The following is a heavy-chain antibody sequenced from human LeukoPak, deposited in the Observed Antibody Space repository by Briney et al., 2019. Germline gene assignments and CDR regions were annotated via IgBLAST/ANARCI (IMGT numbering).Heavy chain of an antibody. D-gene: IGHD3-9*01. CDR3: ARDSYDILTGYYSGPDY. J-gene: IGHJ4*02. Sequence: GGSLRLSCAASGFTFSSFGMHWVRQASGKGLEWVTLIWYDGSSEYYVDSVKGRFTISRDNSKNTLYLQINSLKAEDTAVYYCARDSYDILTGYYSGPDYWGQGTLVTVSS. CDR1: GFTFSSFG. CDR2: IWYDGSSE. V-gene: IGHV3-33*01.